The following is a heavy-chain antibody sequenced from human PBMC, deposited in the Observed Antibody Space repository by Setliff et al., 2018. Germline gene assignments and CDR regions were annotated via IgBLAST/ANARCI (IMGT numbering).Heavy chain of an antibody. V-gene: IGHV4-38-2*02. Sequence: SETLSLTCNVSGYSISSGYYRAWIRQPPGKGLEWIGSIYHSGDTYCNPSLKSRVTISVDTSKNQFSLKLSSVSAADTAVYYCAISAAGAGNVGHYYAMDVWGQGTTVTVSS. CDR2: IYHSGDT. D-gene: IGHD6-13*01. CDR3: AISAAGAGNVGHYYAMDV. J-gene: IGHJ6*02. CDR1: GYSISSGYY.